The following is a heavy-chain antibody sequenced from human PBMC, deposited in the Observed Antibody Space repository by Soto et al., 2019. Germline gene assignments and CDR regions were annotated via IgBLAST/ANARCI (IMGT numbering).Heavy chain of an antibody. CDR1: GFSLNSPAVG. D-gene: IGHD6-19*01. CDR2: IYWDDDN. Sequence: QITLRESGPPLVKPTQTLTLTCSFSGFSLNSPAVGVNCIRQPPGKAPEWLALIYWDDDNHYSPSLKSRLTITKDTSKTQVVLTMTNMDPVDTATYYCAHGRGWLSDYWGQGTLVTVSS. J-gene: IGHJ4*02. V-gene: IGHV2-5*02. CDR3: AHGRGWLSDY.